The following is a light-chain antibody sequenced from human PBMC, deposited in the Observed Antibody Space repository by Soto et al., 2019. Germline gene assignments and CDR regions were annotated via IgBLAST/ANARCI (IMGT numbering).Light chain of an antibody. CDR1: SSNIGNNY. J-gene: IGLJ2*01. Sequence: QSVLTQPPSVAAAPGQKVTISCSGSSSNIGNNYVSWYQQLPGTAPKLLIYDNNKRPSGIPDRFSGSKSGTSGTLDITGLQTGDEADYYCATWDGSLHAEVFVGGTKLTVL. CDR2: DNN. V-gene: IGLV1-51*01. CDR3: ATWDGSLHAEV.